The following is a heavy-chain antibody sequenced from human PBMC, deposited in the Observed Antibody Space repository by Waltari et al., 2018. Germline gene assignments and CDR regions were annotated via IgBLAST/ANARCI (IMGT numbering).Heavy chain of an antibody. V-gene: IGHV1-24*01. CDR2: FDPEDGET. CDR3: ATSRGVFRNSPWGFDY. J-gene: IGHJ4*02. Sequence: QVQLVQSGAEVKKPGASVKVSGQVSGYPLPPLSMHRVRPAPGKGLEWMGGFDPEDGETSYAQKFQGRVTMTEDTSTDTAYMELSSLRSEDTAVYYCATSRGVFRNSPWGFDYWGQGTLVTVSS. D-gene: IGHD3-16*01. CDR1: GYPLPPLS.